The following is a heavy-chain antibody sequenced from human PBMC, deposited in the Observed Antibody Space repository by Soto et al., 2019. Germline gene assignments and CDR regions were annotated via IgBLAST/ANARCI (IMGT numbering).Heavy chain of an antibody. D-gene: IGHD3-3*01. Sequence: ASVKVSCKASGYTFTGYYMHWVRQAPGQRLEWMGWINAGNGNTEYSQKFQGRVTITRDTSASTAYMELSSLRSEDSGVYYCARDATLHFDFWKKWNWFDLWGQGTLVTVSS. CDR3: ARDATLHFDFWKKWNWFDL. CDR1: GYTFTGYY. CDR2: INAGNGNT. J-gene: IGHJ5*02. V-gene: IGHV1-3*01.